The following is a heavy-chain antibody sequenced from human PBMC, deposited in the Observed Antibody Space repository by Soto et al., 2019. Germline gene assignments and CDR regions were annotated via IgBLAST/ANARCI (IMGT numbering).Heavy chain of an antibody. CDR1: GFTFSSYT. V-gene: IGHV3-21*01. Sequence: GGSLRLSCEASGFTFSSYTINWVRQAPGKGLEWVSSISSSSSYIFYADSVNGRFTISRDNAKNSLFLQMSSLRVDDTAVYFCARDLSYSEVAAPFDHWGQGTQVTVSS. CDR2: ISSSSSYI. CDR3: ARDLSYSEVAAPFDH. D-gene: IGHD6-13*01. J-gene: IGHJ4*02.